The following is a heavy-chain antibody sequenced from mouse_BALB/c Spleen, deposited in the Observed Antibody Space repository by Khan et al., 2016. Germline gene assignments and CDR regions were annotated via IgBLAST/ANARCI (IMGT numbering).Heavy chain of an antibody. J-gene: IGHJ3*01. CDR3: SRSPIFYDYGFTY. Sequence: QVQLKQSGAELARPGASVKMSCKAPGHSFLNHTIHWVKQRPGQGLEWIGYINSRSDYTTYNQKFKDKATLTADRSSSTAYMQLDSLTSEDSAVFYYSRSPIFYDYGFTYWGQGTLVTVSA. CDR2: INSRSDYT. V-gene: IGHV1-4*01. D-gene: IGHD2-4*01. CDR1: GHSFLNHT.